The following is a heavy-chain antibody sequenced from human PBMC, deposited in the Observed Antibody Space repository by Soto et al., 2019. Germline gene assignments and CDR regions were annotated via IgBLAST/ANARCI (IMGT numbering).Heavy chain of an antibody. CDR3: AKGSPATHYFYYAMDV. CDR2: ISGSGGST. J-gene: IGHJ6*02. CDR1: GFTFDIHA. Sequence: PGGSLRLSCAASGFTFDIHAMSWVRQAPGKGLRWVSVISGSGGSTYYADSVKGRFTISRDNSKNTLYLQMNSLRADDTAVYYCAKGSPATHYFYYAMDVWGQGTTVTVSS. V-gene: IGHV3-23*01.